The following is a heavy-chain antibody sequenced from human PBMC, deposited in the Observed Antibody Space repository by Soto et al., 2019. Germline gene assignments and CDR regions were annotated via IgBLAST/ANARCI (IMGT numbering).Heavy chain of an antibody. CDR2: IYYSGRT. CDR3: ARSQVQVWLGRAGSGTYYYGMDV. D-gene: IGHD5-18*01. J-gene: IGHJ6*02. Sequence: SETLSLTCTVSGGSISGYYWSWIRQPPGKGLEWIGYIYYSGRTNYNPSPKSRGTISVDTSKNQFSLKLSPVTAADTAENYCARSQVQVWLGRAGSGTYYYGMDVWGQGTTVTVSS. V-gene: IGHV4-59*01. CDR1: GGSISGYY.